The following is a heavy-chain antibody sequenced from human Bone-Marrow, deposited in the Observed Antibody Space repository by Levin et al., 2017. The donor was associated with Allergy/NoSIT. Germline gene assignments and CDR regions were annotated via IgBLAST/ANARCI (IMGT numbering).Heavy chain of an antibody. CDR1: GYNFKTTG. J-gene: IGHJ4*02. CDR2: ISTFNGNT. Sequence: GESLKISCKTSGYNFKTTGISWVRQAPGQGLEWMGWISTFNGNTNYTQQFLGRVTLTTDASTSTAFMELRSLRSDDTAVYYCARDHWDYYDTTGYYYLTVFDFWGQGTLVTVSS. D-gene: IGHD3-22*01. V-gene: IGHV1-18*01. CDR3: ARDHWDYYDTTGYYYLTVFDF.